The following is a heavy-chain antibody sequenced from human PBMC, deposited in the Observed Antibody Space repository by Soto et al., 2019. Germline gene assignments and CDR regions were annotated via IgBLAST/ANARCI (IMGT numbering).Heavy chain of an antibody. J-gene: IGHJ4*02. CDR3: ARTGDGHHDFLDY. CDR2: INQDGNED. Sequence: GGSLRLSXAASGFTLSSYWMNWVRQAPGKGLEWVANINQDGNEDNLLDSVKGRFTISRDNAKNSLFLQMNSLRADDTAVYYCARTGDGHHDFLDYWGQGALVTVSS. CDR1: GFTLSSYW. D-gene: IGHD1-1*01. V-gene: IGHV3-7*01.